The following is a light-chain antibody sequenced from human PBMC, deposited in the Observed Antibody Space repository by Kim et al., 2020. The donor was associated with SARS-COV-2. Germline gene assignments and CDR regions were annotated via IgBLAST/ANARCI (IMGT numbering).Light chain of an antibody. CDR2: SIS. Sequence: EIVLTQSPGNLSLSPGERATLSCRPSQSVSRYLAWYQQKPGQAPRLLIYSISTRATGIPDRFTGSGSGTDFTLTISRLEPEDFAMYYCQQYGSSPLTFGGGTKVDIK. J-gene: IGKJ4*01. CDR1: QSVSRY. V-gene: IGKV3-20*01. CDR3: QQYGSSPLT.